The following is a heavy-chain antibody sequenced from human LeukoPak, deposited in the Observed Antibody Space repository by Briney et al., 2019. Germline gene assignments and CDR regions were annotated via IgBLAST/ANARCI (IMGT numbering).Heavy chain of an antibody. CDR1: GFFISNTW. CDR3: TSDTLRTSDYAMDV. V-gene: IGHV3-15*01. CDR2: IKRRSDGETT. J-gene: IGHJ6*02. Sequence: GGSLRLSCAASGFFISNTWMNWVRQAPGKGLEWVARIKRRSDGETTDYALPVRGRFTISRDDSENTLYVQMNSLKTEDTAVYYCTSDTLRTSDYAMDVWGQGTTVTVSS.